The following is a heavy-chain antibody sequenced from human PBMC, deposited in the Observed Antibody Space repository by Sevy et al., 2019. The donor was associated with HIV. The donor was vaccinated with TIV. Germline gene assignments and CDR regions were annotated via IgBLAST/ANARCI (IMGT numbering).Heavy chain of an antibody. CDR2: IKSKKDDGAT. CDR1: EFTFTNAW. D-gene: IGHD3-10*01. V-gene: IGHV3-15*01. J-gene: IGHJ6*02. CDR3: TTEEFDDETYYYHYYGMDV. Sequence: GGSLRLSCTASEFTFTNAWMSWVRQAPGKGLEWVGRIKSKKDDGATDYAAPEKGRITISRDDSKNTQYLQMNSLKTEDKGKYYCTTEEFDDETYYYHYYGMDVWGQGTTVTVSS.